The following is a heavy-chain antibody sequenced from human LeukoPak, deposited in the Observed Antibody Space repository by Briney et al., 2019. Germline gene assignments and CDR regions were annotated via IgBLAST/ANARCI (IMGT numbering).Heavy chain of an antibody. CDR1: GFTFSSYS. V-gene: IGHV3-48*01. CDR2: ISSSSSTL. CDR3: ARVRADVVVTKSPPDDAFDI. J-gene: IGHJ3*02. D-gene: IGHD2-21*02. Sequence: GGSLRLSCAASGFTFSSYSMNWVRQDPGEGLEWVSYISSSSSTLYYAEYVKGRFTISRDNAKNSLYLQMNSLRAEDTAVYYCARVRADVVVTKSPPDDAFDIWGQGTMVTVSS.